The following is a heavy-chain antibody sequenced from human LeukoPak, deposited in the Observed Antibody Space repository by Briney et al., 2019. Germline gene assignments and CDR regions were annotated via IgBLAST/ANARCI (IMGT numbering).Heavy chain of an antibody. CDR3: ARENIVVVTAIRDAFDI. Sequence: GGSLRLSCAASGFTFSSYSMNWVRQAPGKGLEWASYISSGSSTIYYADSVKGRFTISRDNAKNSLCLQMNSLRDEDTAVYYCARENIVVVTAIRDAFDIWGQGTMVTVSS. D-gene: IGHD2-21*02. CDR2: ISSGSSTI. V-gene: IGHV3-48*02. CDR1: GFTFSSYS. J-gene: IGHJ3*02.